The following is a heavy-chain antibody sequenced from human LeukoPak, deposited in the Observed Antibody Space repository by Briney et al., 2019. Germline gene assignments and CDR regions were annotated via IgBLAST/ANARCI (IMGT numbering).Heavy chain of an antibody. CDR2: IIPILGTA. D-gene: IGHD3-3*01. CDR1: GGTFSSYA. Sequence: ASVKVSCKASGGTFSSYAISWVRQAPGQGLEWMGGIIPILGTANYAQKFQGRVTITADESTSTAYMELSSLRSEDTAVYYCARVSMSGRHFDYWGQGTLVTVSS. V-gene: IGHV1-69*13. CDR3: ARVSMSGRHFDY. J-gene: IGHJ4*02.